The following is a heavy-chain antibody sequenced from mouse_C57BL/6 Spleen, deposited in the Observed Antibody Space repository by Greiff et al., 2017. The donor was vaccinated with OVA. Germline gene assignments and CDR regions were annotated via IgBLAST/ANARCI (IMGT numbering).Heavy chain of an antibody. D-gene: IGHD2-3*01. J-gene: IGHJ4*01. V-gene: IGHV1-55*01. Sequence: VQLQQPGAELVKPGASVKMSCKASGYTFTSYWITWVKQRPGQGLEWIGDIYPGSGSTNYNEKFKSKATLTVDTSSSTAYMQLSSLTSEDSAVYYGARRDDGYYGGAMDYWGQGTSVTVSS. CDR3: ARRDDGYYGGAMDY. CDR2: IYPGSGST. CDR1: GYTFTSYW.